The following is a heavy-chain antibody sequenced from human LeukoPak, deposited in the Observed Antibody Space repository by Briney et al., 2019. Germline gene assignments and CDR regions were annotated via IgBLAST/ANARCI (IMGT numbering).Heavy chain of an antibody. CDR2: IKQDGSEK. J-gene: IGHJ6*04. CDR3: ARDQGTSYYGMDV. CDR1: GFTFRSYW. Sequence: GGSLRLSCAASGFTFRSYWMSWVRQAPGKGLEWVANIKQDGSEKYYVDSVKGRFTISRDNAKNSLYLQMNSLRAEDTAVYYCARDQGTSYYGMDVWGKGTTVTVSS. D-gene: IGHD2-2*01. V-gene: IGHV3-7*03.